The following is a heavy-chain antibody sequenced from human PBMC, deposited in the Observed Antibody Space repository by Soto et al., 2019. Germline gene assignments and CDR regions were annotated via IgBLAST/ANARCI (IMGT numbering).Heavy chain of an antibody. CDR2: IFYSGST. V-gene: IGHV4-31*03. J-gene: IGHJ4*02. Sequence: QVQLQESGPGLVKPSQTLSLTCTVSGGSISSAGYNWSWIRQHPGKGLEWIGYIFYSGSTYYNPSRTTRVTLLXAXSXXQFSLKLSSVTAAETAVYYCARYGSGTYSPTTFDYWGPGTLVTVSS. CDR3: ARYGSGTYSPTTFDY. D-gene: IGHD3-10*01. CDR1: GGSISSAGYN.